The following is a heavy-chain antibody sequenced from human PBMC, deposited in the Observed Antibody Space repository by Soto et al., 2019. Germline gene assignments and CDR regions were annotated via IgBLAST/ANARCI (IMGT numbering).Heavy chain of an antibody. CDR3: ARDPLYYDFWSSSDY. Sequence: GGSLRLSCSASGFTFSSHNMNWVRQAPGKGLDWVSYISSSSSTRFYADSVKGRFTISRDNAKNSLYLQLNSLRAEDTAVYYCARDPLYYDFWSSSDYWGQGTLVTVSS. CDR2: ISSSSSTR. CDR1: GFTFSSHN. V-gene: IGHV3-48*01. J-gene: IGHJ4*02. D-gene: IGHD3-3*01.